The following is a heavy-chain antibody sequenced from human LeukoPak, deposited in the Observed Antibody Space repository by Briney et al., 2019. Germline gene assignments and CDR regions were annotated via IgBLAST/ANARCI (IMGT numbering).Heavy chain of an antibody. CDR2: INPNSGGT. D-gene: IGHD1-26*01. V-gene: IGHV1-2*02. CDR1: GYTFNGYF. Sequence: ASVKVSCKASGYTFNGYFMHRVRQAPGQGLEWMGWINPNSGGTNYAQKFQGSVTMTRDTSISTVYVELSRLRSDDTAVYYCARGSYYHPEYWGQGTLVTVSS. CDR3: ARGSYYHPEY. J-gene: IGHJ4*02.